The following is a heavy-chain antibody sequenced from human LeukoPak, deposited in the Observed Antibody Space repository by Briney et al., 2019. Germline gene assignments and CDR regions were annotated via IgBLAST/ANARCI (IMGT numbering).Heavy chain of an antibody. CDR1: GGSISSYY. D-gene: IGHD1-26*01. J-gene: IGHJ4*02. V-gene: IGHV4-59*01. Sequence: SETLSLTCTVSGGSISSYYWSWIRQPPGKGLEWIGYIYYSGSTNYNPSLKSRVTISVDTSKNQFSLKLSSVTAADTAVYYCARDYAGATTFDSWGQGTLVTVSS. CDR3: ARDYAGATTFDS. CDR2: IYYSGST.